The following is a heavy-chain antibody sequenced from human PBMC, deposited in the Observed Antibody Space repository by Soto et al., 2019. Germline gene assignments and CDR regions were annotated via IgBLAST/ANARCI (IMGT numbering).Heavy chain of an antibody. J-gene: IGHJ5*02. D-gene: IGHD2-21*02. CDR2: IYSGGST. CDR1: GFTVSSNY. CDR3: ARSGGNYWFDP. V-gene: IGHV3-66*01. Sequence: EVQLVESGGGLVQPGGSLRLSCAASGFTVSSNYMRWVRQAPGKGLEWVSVIYSGGSTYYADSVKGRFTISRDNSKNTLSLQMNSLRAEDTAGYYCARSGGNYWFDPWGQGTLVTVSS.